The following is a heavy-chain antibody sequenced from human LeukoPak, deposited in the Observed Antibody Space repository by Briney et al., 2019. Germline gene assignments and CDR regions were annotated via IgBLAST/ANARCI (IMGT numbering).Heavy chain of an antibody. CDR3: AKVRGP. D-gene: IGHD3-10*01. J-gene: IGHJ5*02. V-gene: IGHV3-23*01. CDR2: ISDSGGRT. CDR1: GITLSNYG. Sequence: PGGSLRLSCAVSGITLSNYGMSWVRQAPGKGLEWVAGISDSGGRTNYADSVKGRFTISRDNSKNTLYLQMNSLRAEDTAVYYCAKVRGPWGQGTLVTVSS.